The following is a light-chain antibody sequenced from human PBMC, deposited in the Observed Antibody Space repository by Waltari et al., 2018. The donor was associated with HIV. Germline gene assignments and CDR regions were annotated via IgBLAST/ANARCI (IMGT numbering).Light chain of an antibody. CDR2: AAT. Sequence: DIQMTQSPSSLSTSVGDRVTITCRASQSISNYLTLYQQKAGRAPKLLIYAATTLQRGVPSRFTGSGSGTDFSLTISSLQPEDFAIYYCQQSDTSPWTFGQGTKVDLK. CDR3: QQSDTSPWT. J-gene: IGKJ1*01. V-gene: IGKV1-39*01. CDR1: QSISNY.